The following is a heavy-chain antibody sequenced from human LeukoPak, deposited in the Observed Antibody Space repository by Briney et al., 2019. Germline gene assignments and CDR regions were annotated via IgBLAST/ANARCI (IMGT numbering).Heavy chain of an antibody. Sequence: PGRSLRLSCAASGFTFSSYGMHWVRQAPGKGLEWVSYISSSSSYTNYADSVKGRFTISRDNAKNSLYLQMNSLRAEDTAVYYCARDQGYCSGGSCYSAHYYYYGMDVWGKGTTVTVSS. CDR3: ARDQGYCSGGSCYSAHYYYYGMDV. D-gene: IGHD2-15*01. J-gene: IGHJ6*04. CDR2: ISSSSSYT. V-gene: IGHV3-21*05. CDR1: GFTFSSYG.